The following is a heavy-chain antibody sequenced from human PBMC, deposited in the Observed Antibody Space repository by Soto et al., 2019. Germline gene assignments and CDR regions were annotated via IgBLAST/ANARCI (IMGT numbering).Heavy chain of an antibody. CDR2: IYYSGST. J-gene: IGHJ5*02. D-gene: IGHD6-19*01. CDR1: GGSISSGDYY. Sequence: SETLSLTCTVSGGSISSGDYYWSWIRQPPGKGLEWIGYIYYSGSTYYNPSLKSRVTISVDTSKNQFSLKLSSVTAADTAVYYCARDRLISGWYWIDPWGQGTLVTVS. CDR3: ARDRLISGWYWIDP. V-gene: IGHV4-30-4*01.